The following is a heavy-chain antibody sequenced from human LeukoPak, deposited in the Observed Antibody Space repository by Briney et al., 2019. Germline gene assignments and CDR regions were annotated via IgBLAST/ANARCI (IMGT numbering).Heavy chain of an antibody. CDR2: ISGDGART. CDR1: GFSFNNYV. J-gene: IGHJ4*02. CDR3: AKDVVVITFRFDS. V-gene: IGHV3-23*01. Sequence: GGSLRLSCAASGFSFNNYVMSWVRQAPGKGLEWVSAISGDGARTYYADSVKGRFTISRDNSKNTLDLQMNSLRAEDTAIYYCAKDVVVITFRFDSWGQGSLVTVSS. D-gene: IGHD2-21*01.